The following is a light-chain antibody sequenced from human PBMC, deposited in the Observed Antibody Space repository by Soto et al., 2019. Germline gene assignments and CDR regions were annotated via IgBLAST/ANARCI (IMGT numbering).Light chain of an antibody. CDR2: GAS. CDR3: QQYGSSPQT. Sequence: EIVLTQSPGTLSLSPGERATLSCRASQSVSSSYLAWYQQKPDQAPRLLIYGASSRATGIPDRFSGSGSGTDFTLTISRLEPEDFAVYYCQQYGSSPQTFGRGTKVEIK. CDR1: QSVSSSY. V-gene: IGKV3-20*01. J-gene: IGKJ1*01.